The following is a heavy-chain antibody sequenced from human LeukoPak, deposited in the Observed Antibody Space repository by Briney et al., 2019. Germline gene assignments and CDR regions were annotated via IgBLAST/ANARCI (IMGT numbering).Heavy chain of an antibody. CDR1: GYTFTGSY. D-gene: IGHD5-24*01. J-gene: IGHJ4*02. Sequence: ASLKVSCKASGYTFTGSYIHWVRQAPGQGLEWMGWINPSSGGTTYAQNFQGRVTMTRDTSISTAYMGLSSLRSDDTAVYYCARASYNDYWGQGTLVTVFS. CDR3: ARASYNDY. V-gene: IGHV1-2*02. CDR2: INPSSGGT.